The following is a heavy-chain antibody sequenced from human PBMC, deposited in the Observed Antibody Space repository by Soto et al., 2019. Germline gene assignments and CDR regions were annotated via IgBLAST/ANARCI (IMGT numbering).Heavy chain of an antibody. D-gene: IGHD6-6*01. CDR1: GFTFSNYA. Sequence: EVQLLESGGGLVQPGGSLRLSCAGTGFTFSNYAMSWVRQAPGKGLEWVSAISGSGGSAFYADSVKGRFTISRDNSNNMLFLLMNSLRAEDTALYYCAKDRPQFTWDMWGQGTMVTVSS. V-gene: IGHV3-23*01. CDR3: AKDRPQFTWDM. CDR2: ISGSGGSA. J-gene: IGHJ3*02.